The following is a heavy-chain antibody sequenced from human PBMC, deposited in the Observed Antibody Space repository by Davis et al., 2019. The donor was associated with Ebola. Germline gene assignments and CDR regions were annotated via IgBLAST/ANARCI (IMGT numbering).Heavy chain of an antibody. Sequence: GGSLRLSCSASGFTSSSYAMHWFRQVPGKGLESVSRIITNGETTYYAESVKGRFTISRDNSNDTLYLQMRSLRTEDTAVYYCVKDRFTVVVVHGGFDYWGQGTLVTVSS. CDR3: VKDRFTVVVVHGGFDY. CDR1: GFTSSSYA. CDR2: IITNGETT. J-gene: IGHJ4*02. V-gene: IGHV3-64D*06. D-gene: IGHD2-15*01.